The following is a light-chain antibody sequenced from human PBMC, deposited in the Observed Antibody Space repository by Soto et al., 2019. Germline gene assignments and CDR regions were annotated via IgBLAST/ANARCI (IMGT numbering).Light chain of an antibody. Sequence: DIQMTQSPSTLSASVGDRVTVTCRASQSVGSWLAWYQLKPGKAPKLLIYDASSLESGVPLRFSGGGSGTEFTLTISSLQPDDFATYYCQEYDNVGTFGGGTKVEI. CDR3: QEYDNVGT. V-gene: IGKV1-5*01. CDR2: DAS. CDR1: QSVGSW. J-gene: IGKJ4*01.